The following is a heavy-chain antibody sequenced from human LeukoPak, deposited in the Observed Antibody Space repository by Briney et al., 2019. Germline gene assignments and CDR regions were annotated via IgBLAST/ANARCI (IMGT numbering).Heavy chain of an antibody. D-gene: IGHD3-16*02. V-gene: IGHV4-39*01. CDR2: IYYSGST. J-gene: IGHJ2*01. CDR1: GGSISSSSYY. Sequence: SETLPLTCIVSGGSISSSSYYWGWIRQPPGKGLEWIGSIYYSGSTYYNPSLKSRVTISVDTSKNQFSLKLSSVTAADTAVYYCARQISYDYVWGSYRSSSYWYFDLWGRGTLVTVSS. CDR3: ARQISYDYVWGSYRSSSYWYFDL.